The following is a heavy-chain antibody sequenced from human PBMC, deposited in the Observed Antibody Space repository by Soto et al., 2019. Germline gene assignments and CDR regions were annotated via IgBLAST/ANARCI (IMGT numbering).Heavy chain of an antibody. CDR2: FSGAGGRT. V-gene: IGHV3-23*01. Sequence: EGQLLESGGGLVQPGGSLRLSCAASEFTFSSYAMSWVRQAPGKGLEWVSTFSGAGGRTYYADSVKGRFTISRDNSKNTLDLQVNSLRAEDTAVYYCAKHRAYYYGSGSYYDAYDIWGQGTMVTVSS. CDR1: EFTFSSYA. CDR3: AKHRAYYYGSGSYYDAYDI. D-gene: IGHD3-10*01. J-gene: IGHJ3*02.